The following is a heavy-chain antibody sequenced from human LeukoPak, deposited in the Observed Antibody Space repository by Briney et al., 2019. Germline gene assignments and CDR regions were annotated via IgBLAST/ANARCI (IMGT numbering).Heavy chain of an antibody. J-gene: IGHJ5*02. D-gene: IGHD1-26*01. CDR3: ATQSAALVGATTVISA. CDR2: FDPEDGET. Sequence: GASVTVSCTVSGYTLTELSMHWVRQAPGKGLEWMGGFDPEDGETIYAQKFQGRVTMTEDTSTDTAYMELSSLRSEDTAVYYCATQSAALVGATTVISAWGQGTLVTVSS. CDR1: GYTLTELS. V-gene: IGHV1-24*01.